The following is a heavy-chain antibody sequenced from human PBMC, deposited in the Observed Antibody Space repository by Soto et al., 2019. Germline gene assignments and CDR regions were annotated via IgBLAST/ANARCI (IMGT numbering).Heavy chain of an antibody. D-gene: IGHD1-1*01. CDR3: GKKMSTRPTGAFDI. J-gene: IGHJ3*02. Sequence: DVQLLESGGDLIQPGGSLRLSCAASGFTFSTYTMRWVRQAPGKGLEWVSTISSSGADTYYADSVKGRFTISRDNSTNTLYLQMNSLRAEDTAIYYCGKKMSTRPTGAFDIWGQGTMVTVSS. V-gene: IGHV3-23*01. CDR1: GFTFSTYT. CDR2: ISSSGADT.